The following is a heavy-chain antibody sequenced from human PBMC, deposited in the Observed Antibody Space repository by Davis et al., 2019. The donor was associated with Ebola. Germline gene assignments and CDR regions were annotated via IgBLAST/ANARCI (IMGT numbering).Heavy chain of an antibody. D-gene: IGHD3-3*01. CDR1: GGSFSGYY. V-gene: IGHV4-34*01. J-gene: IGHJ4*02. CDR2: INHSGST. CDR3: ARGQFWEWPSPHY. Sequence: MPAGSLSLSCAVYGGSFSGYYWSWIRQPPGKGLEWIGEINHSGSTNYNPSLKSRVTISVDTSKNQFSLKLSSVTAADTAVYYCARGQFWEWPSPHYWGQGTLITVSS.